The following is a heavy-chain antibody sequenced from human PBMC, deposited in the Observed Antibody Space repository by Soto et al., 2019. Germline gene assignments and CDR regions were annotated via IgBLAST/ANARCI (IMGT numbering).Heavy chain of an antibody. CDR1: GGSISSSNW. CDR3: VRDQRVYYHDSSGYYDY. J-gene: IGHJ4*02. V-gene: IGHV4-4*02. D-gene: IGHD3-22*01. Sequence: SLTCAVSGGSISSSNWWSWVRQPPGKGLEWIGEIYHSGNANYNPSLKSRVTMSVDRSKNQFSLKLNSVTAADTAVYYCVRDQRVYYHDSSGYYDYWGQGALVTVSS. CDR2: IYHSGNA.